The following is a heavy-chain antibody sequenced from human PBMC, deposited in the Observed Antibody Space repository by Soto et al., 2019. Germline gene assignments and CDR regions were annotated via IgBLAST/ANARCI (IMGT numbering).Heavy chain of an antibody. CDR3: ARDGGYCSGGNCFDAFDI. CDR2: IKLDGSNK. CDR1: GFTFSNYW. V-gene: IGHV3-7*01. Sequence: EEQLVESGGTLVQPGGSLRLSCAASGFTFSNYWMTWVRQAPGKGLGWVANIKLDGSNKDYVDSVRGRFTISRDNAKNSLYLQMESLRAEDTAVYSCARDGGYCSGGNCFDAFDIWGQGTMVIVSS. J-gene: IGHJ3*02. D-gene: IGHD2-15*01.